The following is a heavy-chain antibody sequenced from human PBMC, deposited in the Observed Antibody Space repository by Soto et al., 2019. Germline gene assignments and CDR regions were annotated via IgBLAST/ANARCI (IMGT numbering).Heavy chain of an antibody. CDR3: ASTLDYDYLYI. CDR1: GDSVRNQY. V-gene: IGHV4-4*09. J-gene: IGHJ6*03. Sequence: SETLSLTCTVSGDSVRNQYWSWIRRPPGRGLEWIGYIYRSGSTKYNPSLKSRLTISVDTSKNQFSLKLSSVTAADTAVFYCASTLDYDYLYIGGKGKTVTVTS. CDR2: IYRSGST.